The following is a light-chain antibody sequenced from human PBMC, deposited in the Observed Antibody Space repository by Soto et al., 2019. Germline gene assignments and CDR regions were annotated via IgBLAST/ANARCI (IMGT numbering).Light chain of an antibody. V-gene: IGLV2-8*01. CDR2: EVT. J-gene: IGLJ1*01. CDR1: SSDVGGYDY. CDR3: SSFAGDINYV. Sequence: QSALAQPPSASGSPGQSVTISCTGTSSDVGGYDYVSWYQQHPGKAPKLMIYEVTKRPSGVPDRFSGSKSGNTASLTVSGLQAEDEADYYCSSFAGDINYVFRTGTKVTVL.